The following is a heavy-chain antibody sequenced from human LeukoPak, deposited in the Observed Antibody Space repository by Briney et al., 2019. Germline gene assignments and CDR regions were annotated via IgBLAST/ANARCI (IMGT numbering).Heavy chain of an antibody. D-gene: IGHD4/OR15-4a*01. Sequence: GGSLRLSCAASGFTFSNAWMSWVRQAPGKGLEWVGRIKSKTDGGTTDYAAPVKGRFTISRDDSKNTLYLQMNSLKTEDTAVYYCTTDSLGANKNYYYYMDVWGKGTTVTISS. J-gene: IGHJ6*03. CDR3: TTDSLGANKNYYYYMDV. CDR1: GFTFSNAW. CDR2: IKSKTDGGTT. V-gene: IGHV3-15*01.